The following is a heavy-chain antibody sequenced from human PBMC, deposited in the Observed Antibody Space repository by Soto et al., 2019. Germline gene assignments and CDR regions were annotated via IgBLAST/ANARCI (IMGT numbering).Heavy chain of an antibody. D-gene: IGHD5-12*01. CDR1: GYTLTELS. J-gene: IGHJ6*02. V-gene: IGHV1-24*01. CDR3: AADNGFGYSGYGYYYYGMDV. Sequence: ASVKVSCKVSGYTLTELSMHWVRQAPGKGLEWMGGFDPEDGETIYAQKFQGRVTMTGDMSTSTAYMELSSLRSEDTAVYYCAADNGFGYSGYGYYYYGMDVWG. CDR2: FDPEDGET.